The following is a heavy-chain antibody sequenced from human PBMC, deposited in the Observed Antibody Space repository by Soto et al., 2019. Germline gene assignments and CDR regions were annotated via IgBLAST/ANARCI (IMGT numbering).Heavy chain of an antibody. J-gene: IGHJ4*02. D-gene: IGHD2-21*02. CDR2: FIPMFDTA. CDR1: GGTFSTFG. CDR3: ARMNGGNFEGWFDY. V-gene: IGHV1-69*06. Sequence: GASVKVSCKASGGTFSTFGVSWVRQAPGQGLEWMGGFIPMFDTAHYPPKFQGRLTITADKSTGTVYMELASLTSQDTAVYYCARMNGGNFEGWFDYWGQGTPVTVSS.